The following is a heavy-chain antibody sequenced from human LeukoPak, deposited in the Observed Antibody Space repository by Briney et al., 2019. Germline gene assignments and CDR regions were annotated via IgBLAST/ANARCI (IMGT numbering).Heavy chain of an antibody. CDR3: VRDHNWAFDY. V-gene: IGHV3-48*01. CDR1: GFTFSRFS. J-gene: IGHJ4*02. CDR2: IGPNSRII. D-gene: IGHD1-1*01. Sequence: GGSLRLSCAASGFTFSRFSMNWVRQAPGEGLQWLSYIGPNSRIIYYTDSLEGRFTISRDNSNNSLYLQMNSLRAEDTAVYSCVRDHNWAFDYWGQGILVTVSS.